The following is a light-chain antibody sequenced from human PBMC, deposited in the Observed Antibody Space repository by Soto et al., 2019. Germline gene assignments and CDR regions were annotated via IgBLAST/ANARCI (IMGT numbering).Light chain of an antibody. CDR2: EVV. CDR1: KNYIGVNDF. Sequence: QTLAAPSSPGTGARISCTGTKNYIGVNDFVSWYQPHPGKAPRLIIYEVVQRPSGVPDRFSGSKSGNTASLTVSGLQAADEADSFCKSSAGTNTYVLGSGTKVTVL. V-gene: IGLV2-8*01. J-gene: IGLJ1*01. CDR3: KSSAGTNTYV.